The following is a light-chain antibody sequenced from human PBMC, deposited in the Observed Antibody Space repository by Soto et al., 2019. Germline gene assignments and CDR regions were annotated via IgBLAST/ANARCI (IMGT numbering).Light chain of an antibody. CDR1: QPIITY. J-gene: IGKJ1*01. V-gene: IGKV1-39*01. CDR3: QQSYTAPWT. CDR2: ATS. Sequence: DIQMTQSPSSLSAFVGDRVTVSCRSSQPIITYLNWYQVKPGKAPKPLIFATSNLNSGVPSRFSGSGSGTDFTHTINNLQPEDFATYYCQQSYTAPWTFGQGTKVEIK.